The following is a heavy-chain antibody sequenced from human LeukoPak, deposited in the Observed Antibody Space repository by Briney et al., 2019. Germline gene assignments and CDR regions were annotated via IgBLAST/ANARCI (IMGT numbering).Heavy chain of an antibody. Sequence: ASVKVSCKASGSTFTAYYMHWVRQAPGQGLEWMGWVNLNSGGTNSAQKFQGRVTLTRDTSISAAYMELSRLGSDDTAVYYCARVAGGDWYYFDFWGEGTLVTVSS. CDR3: ARVAGGDWYYFDF. CDR1: GSTFTAYY. D-gene: IGHD2-21*02. J-gene: IGHJ4*02. V-gene: IGHV1-2*02. CDR2: VNLNSGGT.